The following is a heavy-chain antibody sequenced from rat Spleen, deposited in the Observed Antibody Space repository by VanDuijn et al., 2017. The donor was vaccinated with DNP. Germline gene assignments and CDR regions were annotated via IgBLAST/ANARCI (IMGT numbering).Heavy chain of an antibody. Sequence: EVQLVESGGDLVQPGRSLKLSCAASGFTFSDYYMAWVRQAPTKGLEWVAYIRYDGGSTYYGDSVKGRFTISRDIAKNTLYLQMNSLRSEDTATYYCAVYFYSGDNWFGFWGQGTLVTVSS. CDR1: GFTFSDYY. CDR2: IRYDGGST. D-gene: IGHD1-1*01. V-gene: IGHV5-20*01. CDR3: AVYFYSGDNWFGF. J-gene: IGHJ3*01.